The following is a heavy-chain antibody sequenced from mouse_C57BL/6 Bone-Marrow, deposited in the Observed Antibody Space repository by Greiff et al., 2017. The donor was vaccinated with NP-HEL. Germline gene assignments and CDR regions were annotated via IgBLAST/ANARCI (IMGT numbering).Heavy chain of an antibody. CDR2: ISSGGSYT. D-gene: IGHD1-2*01. V-gene: IGHV5-6*01. Sequence: EVQVVESGGDLVKPGGSLKLSCAASGFTFSSYGMSWVRQTPDKRLEWVATISSGGSYTYYPDSVKGRFTISRDNAKNTLYLQMSSLKSEDTAMYYCARGVLRPDYWGQGTTRTVSS. J-gene: IGHJ2*01. CDR1: GFTFSSYG. CDR3: ARGVLRPDY.